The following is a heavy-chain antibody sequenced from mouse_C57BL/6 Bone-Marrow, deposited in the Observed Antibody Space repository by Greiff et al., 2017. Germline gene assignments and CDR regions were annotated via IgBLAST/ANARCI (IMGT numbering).Heavy chain of an antibody. V-gene: IGHV14-4*01. CDR2: IYPGNGDT. CDR3: TPLAWFAY. Sequence: VQLQQSGAELVRPGASVKLSCTASGFNIKDAYMHWVKQRPEQGLEWIGWIYPGNGDTEYASKFQGKATITADTSSNTAYLQLSSLTAEDTAVYYCTPLAWFAYWGQGTMVTVSA. CDR1: GFNIKDAY. J-gene: IGHJ3*01.